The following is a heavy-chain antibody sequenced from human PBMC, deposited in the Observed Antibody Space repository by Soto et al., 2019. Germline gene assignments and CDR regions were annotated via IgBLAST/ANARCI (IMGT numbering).Heavy chain of an antibody. CDR2: IYHSGST. CDR3: ARQAIAAAGRGYYYYYGMDV. V-gene: IGHV4-30-2*01. CDR1: GGSISSGGYS. Sequence: PSETLSLTCAVSGGSISSGGYSWSWIRQPPGKGLEWIGYIYHSGSTYYNPSLKSRVTISVDRSKNQFSLKLSSVTAADTAVYYCARQAIAAAGRGYYYYYGMDVWGQGITVTVSS. J-gene: IGHJ6*02. D-gene: IGHD6-13*01.